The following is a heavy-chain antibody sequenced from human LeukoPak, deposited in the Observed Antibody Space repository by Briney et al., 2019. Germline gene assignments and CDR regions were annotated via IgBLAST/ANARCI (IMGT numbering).Heavy chain of an antibody. CDR2: ISWNSGSI. Sequence: AGGSLRLSCAASGFTFDDYAMHWVRQAPGKGLEWVSGISWNSGSIGYADSMKGRFTISRDNAKNSLYLQMNSLRAEDTALYYCAKDRDYGGNSAVFDYWGQGTLVTVSS. J-gene: IGHJ4*02. V-gene: IGHV3-9*01. CDR3: AKDRDYGGNSAVFDY. CDR1: GFTFDDYA. D-gene: IGHD4-23*01.